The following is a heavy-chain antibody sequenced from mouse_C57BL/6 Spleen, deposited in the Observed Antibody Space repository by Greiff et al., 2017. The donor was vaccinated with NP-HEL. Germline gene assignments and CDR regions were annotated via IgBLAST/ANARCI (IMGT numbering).Heavy chain of an antibody. D-gene: IGHD4-1*01. CDR1: GYAFTNYL. CDR2: INPGSCCT. V-gene: IGHV1-54*01. CDR3: ARKGELGKGYYFDY. Sequence: QVHVQQSGAELVRPGTSVKVSCKASGYAFTNYLLEWVKQRPGQGLAWIGLINPGSCCTNYNEKFKGKATLTADKSSSTAYMQLSSLTSEDSAVYFCARKGELGKGYYFDYWGQGTTLTVSS. J-gene: IGHJ2*01.